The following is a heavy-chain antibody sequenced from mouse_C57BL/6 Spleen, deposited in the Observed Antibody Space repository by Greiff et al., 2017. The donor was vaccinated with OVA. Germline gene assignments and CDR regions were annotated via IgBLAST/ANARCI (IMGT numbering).Heavy chain of an antibody. D-gene: IGHD2-2*01. V-gene: IGHV1-64*01. CDR3: ASPIYYGYAYAMDY. J-gene: IGHJ4*01. Sequence: VQLQQPGAELVKPGASVKLSCKASGYTFTSYWMHWVKQRPGQGLEWIGMIHPNSGSTNYNEKFKSKATLTVDKSSSTAYMQLSSLTSEDSAVYYCASPIYYGYAYAMDYWGQGTSVTVSS. CDR1: GYTFTSYW. CDR2: IHPNSGST.